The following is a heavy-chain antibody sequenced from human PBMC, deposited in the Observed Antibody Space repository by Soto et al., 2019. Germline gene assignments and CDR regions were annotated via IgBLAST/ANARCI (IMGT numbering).Heavy chain of an antibody. CDR1: GGSISSVGYS. CDR2: ISYSGST. J-gene: IGHJ3*02. CDR3: ARGRYYRDSSGYYFGDAFDI. V-gene: IGHV4-30-2*01. D-gene: IGHD3-22*01. Sequence: QLQLQESGSGLVQPSQTLSLACGVSGGSISSVGYSWNWIRQPPGKGLEWIGYISYSGSTSYSPSLKSRVTMSLDKSKNQLSLKLTSVTAADTAVYYCARGRYYRDSSGYYFGDAFDIWGQGTMVTVSS.